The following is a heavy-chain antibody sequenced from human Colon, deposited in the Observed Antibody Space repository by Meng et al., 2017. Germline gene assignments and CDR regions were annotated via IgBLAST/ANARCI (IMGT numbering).Heavy chain of an antibody. CDR3: ARVVSLVVKGNWFDS. D-gene: IGHD2-15*01. CDR1: GDSITSGGYY. V-gene: IGHV4-31*03. J-gene: IGHJ5*01. CDR2: IDHSGTT. Sequence: QVHLLEAGPGRVKPSQTLSLTCNVSGDSITSGGYYWSWIRQHPGKGLEWIGYIDHSGTTYDNPSLKTRLTMSVDTSKNQFSLKLTSVTAADTAVYYCARVVSLVVKGNWFDSWGQGTLVTVSS.